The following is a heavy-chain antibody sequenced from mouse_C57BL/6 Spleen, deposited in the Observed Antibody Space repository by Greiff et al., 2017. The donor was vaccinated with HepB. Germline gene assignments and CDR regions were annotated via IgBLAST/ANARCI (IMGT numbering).Heavy chain of an antibody. V-gene: IGHV5-17*01. J-gene: IGHJ2*01. CDR3: ASAYYSNYDY. D-gene: IGHD2-5*01. CDR1: GFTFSDYG. CDR2: ISSGSSTI. Sequence: EVQGVESGGGLVKPGGSLKLSCAASGFTFSDYGMHWVRQAPEKGLEWVAYISSGSSTIYYADTVKGRFTISRDNAKHTPFRQMTSLRSEDTAMYYGASAYYSNYDYWGQGTTLTVSS.